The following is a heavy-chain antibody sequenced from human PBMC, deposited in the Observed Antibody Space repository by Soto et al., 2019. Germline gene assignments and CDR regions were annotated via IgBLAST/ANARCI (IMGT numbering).Heavy chain of an antibody. Sequence: QVQLQQWGAGLLKPSETLSLTCAVYGGSFSGYYWSWIRQPPGKGLEWIGEINHSGSTNYNPSLNIRVTISVDTSKNQFSLKLSSVTAADTAVYYCARGVRFGELLVGMDVWGQGTTVTVSS. CDR1: GGSFSGYY. V-gene: IGHV4-34*01. CDR2: INHSGST. CDR3: ARGVRFGELLVGMDV. J-gene: IGHJ6*02. D-gene: IGHD3-10*01.